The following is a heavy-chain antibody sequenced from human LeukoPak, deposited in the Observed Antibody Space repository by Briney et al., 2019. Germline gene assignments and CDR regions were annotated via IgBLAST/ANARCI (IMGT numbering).Heavy chain of an antibody. V-gene: IGHV3-23*01. D-gene: IGHD4/OR15-4a*01. Sequence: GGSLRLSCAASGFTFSSYAMSWVRQAPGKGLEWVSAISGSGGSTYYADSVKGRFTISRDNSKNTLYLQMNNLRAEDTAVYYCGSEPDYVDGEDWGQGTLVTVSS. CDR2: ISGSGGST. CDR1: GFTFSSYA. CDR3: GSEPDYVDGED. J-gene: IGHJ4*02.